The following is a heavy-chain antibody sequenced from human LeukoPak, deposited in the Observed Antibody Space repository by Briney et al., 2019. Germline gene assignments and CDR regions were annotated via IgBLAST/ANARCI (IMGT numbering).Heavy chain of an antibody. Sequence: PGGSLRLSCAVSGFTFSDYAMHWVRQAPGKGLEFVSVIGPIGVYTYYANSVKGRFTISRDNSKSTVSLQMGSLRDEDMAVYYCARSPPGRTNWNYYDYWGRGTLVTVSS. D-gene: IGHD1-1*01. CDR2: IGPIGVYT. CDR1: GFTFSDYA. V-gene: IGHV3-64*01. J-gene: IGHJ4*02. CDR3: ARSPPGRTNWNYYDY.